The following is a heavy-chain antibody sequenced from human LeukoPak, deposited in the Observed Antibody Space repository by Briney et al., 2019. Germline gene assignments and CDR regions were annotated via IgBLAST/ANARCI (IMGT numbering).Heavy chain of an antibody. J-gene: IGHJ4*02. CDR3: ARSPSGSYFRFDY. V-gene: IGHV4-4*07. CDR1: GGSICTYY. Sequence: PSETLSLTCTVSGGSICTYYWNWIRQPAGKGLEWIGRIYASGSTNHNPSLDTRIAMSIDTSKNQFSLKLNSVTAADTAVYYCARSPSGSYFRFDYWGQGTLLTVSS. CDR2: IYASGST. D-gene: IGHD1-26*01.